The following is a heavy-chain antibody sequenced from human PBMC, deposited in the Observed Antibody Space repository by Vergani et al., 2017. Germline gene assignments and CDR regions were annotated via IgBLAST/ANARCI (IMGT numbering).Heavy chain of an antibody. J-gene: IGHJ5*02. V-gene: IGHV3-30*03. CDR3: ARGNYYGSGTYVDP. CDR2: ISYDGTQK. Sequence: QVHLVESGGGVVQPGRSLRLSCVFSGFTSSYCCMHWVRQAPGKGLEWVAVISYDGTQKYYADSVKGRVTISRDTSKNTLHLQINNLRVEDTAVYYCARGNYYGSGTYVDPWGKGTLVTVSS. D-gene: IGHD3-10*01. CDR1: GFTSSYCC.